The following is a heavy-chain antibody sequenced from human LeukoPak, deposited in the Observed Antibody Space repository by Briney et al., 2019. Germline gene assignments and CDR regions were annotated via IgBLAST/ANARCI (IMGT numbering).Heavy chain of an antibody. Sequence: ASVMVSCKASGYTFTSYDINWVRQATGQGLEWMGWMNPNSGNTGYAQKFQGRVTMTRNTSISTAYMELSSLRSEDTAVYYCARGADPSTTFGMDVWGQGTTVTVSS. V-gene: IGHV1-8*01. CDR1: GYTFTSYD. CDR3: ARGADPSTTFGMDV. D-gene: IGHD2/OR15-2a*01. J-gene: IGHJ6*02. CDR2: MNPNSGNT.